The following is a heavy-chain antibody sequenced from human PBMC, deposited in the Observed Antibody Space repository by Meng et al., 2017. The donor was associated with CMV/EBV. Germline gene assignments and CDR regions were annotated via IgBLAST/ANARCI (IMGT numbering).Heavy chain of an antibody. CDR3: ARGSIWSGHKTLDY. D-gene: IGHD3-3*01. J-gene: IGHJ4*02. CDR1: GYACTSYG. CDR2: ISGYKDNT. Sequence: SGYACTSYGKRWLRKAPRQELEWMGGISGYKDNTNDTQKHQGRVTMTTETATSTAYMELRSLRSDDTAVYYGARGSIWSGHKTLDYWGQGTLVTVSS. V-gene: IGHV1-18*01.